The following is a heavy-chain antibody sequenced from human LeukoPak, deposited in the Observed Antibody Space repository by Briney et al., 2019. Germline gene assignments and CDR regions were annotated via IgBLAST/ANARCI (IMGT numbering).Heavy chain of an antibody. CDR1: GYTLTELS. J-gene: IGHJ6*03. V-gene: IGHV1-24*01. D-gene: IGHD1-26*01. CDR2: FDPEDGET. Sequence: ASVKVSCKVSGYTLTELSMHWVRQAPGKGLEWMGGFDPEDGETIYEQKFQGRVTMTEDTSTDTAYMELSSLRSEDTAVYYCATTGGGIVGASYYYYYYMDVWGKGTTVTVSS. CDR3: ATTGGGIVGASYYYYYYMDV.